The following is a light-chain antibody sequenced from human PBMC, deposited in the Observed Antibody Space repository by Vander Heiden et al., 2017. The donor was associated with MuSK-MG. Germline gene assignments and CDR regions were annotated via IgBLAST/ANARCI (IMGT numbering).Light chain of an antibody. CDR1: QTISSY. Sequence: DIQMTQSPSSLSASVGDRVTITCRASQTISSYLNWFQQKPGKAPKLLIYAASSLQSGVPSRFSGSGSGTDFTLTISRQQPEDFATYYCQQSDSAPWTFGQGTKVXIK. V-gene: IGKV1-39*01. J-gene: IGKJ1*01. CDR2: AAS. CDR3: QQSDSAPWT.